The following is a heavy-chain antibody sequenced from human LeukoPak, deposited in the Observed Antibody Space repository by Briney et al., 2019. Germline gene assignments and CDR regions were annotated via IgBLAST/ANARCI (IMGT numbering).Heavy chain of an antibody. Sequence: GRSLRLSCAASGFTFSSCALHWVRQAPGKGLEWVAVISYDGSNKYYADSVKGRFTISRDNSKNTVYPQMNSLTAEDTAVYYCARDPSGRYYSNLDYWGQGTLVTVSS. V-gene: IGHV3-30-3*01. CDR3: ARDPSGRYYSNLDY. CDR1: GFTFSSCA. J-gene: IGHJ4*02. D-gene: IGHD1-26*01. CDR2: ISYDGSNK.